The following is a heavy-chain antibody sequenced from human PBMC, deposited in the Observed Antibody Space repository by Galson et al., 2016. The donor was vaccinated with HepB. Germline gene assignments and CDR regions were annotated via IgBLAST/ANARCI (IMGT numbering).Heavy chain of an antibody. CDR3: ARDNVPRGYDFWSGYYPDDDYYGLDV. CDR2: IKLDGSEA. D-gene: IGHD3-3*01. V-gene: IGHV3-7*03. J-gene: IGHJ6*02. Sequence: SLRLSCAASGFTFRNYWMSWVRQAPGKGLEWVANIKLDGSEAYYVDSVEGRFTISRDNAKNSVYLQMNRLRADDTAVYYCARDNVPRGYDFWSGYYPDDDYYGLDVWGQGTTVTVSS. CDR1: GFTFRNYW.